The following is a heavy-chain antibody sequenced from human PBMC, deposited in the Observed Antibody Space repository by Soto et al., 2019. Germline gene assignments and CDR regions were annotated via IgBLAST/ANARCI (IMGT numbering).Heavy chain of an antibody. CDR3: ARDASMTASAYYGLDV. J-gene: IGHJ6*02. CDR1: GYTFTGYY. D-gene: IGHD2-15*01. V-gene: IGHV1-2*04. Sequence: ASVKVSCKASGYTFTGYYMHWVRQAPGQGLEWMGWINPNSGGTNYAQKFQGWVTMTRDTSISTAYMELSRLRSDDTAVYYCARDASMTASAYYGLDVWGQGTAVT. CDR2: INPNSGGT.